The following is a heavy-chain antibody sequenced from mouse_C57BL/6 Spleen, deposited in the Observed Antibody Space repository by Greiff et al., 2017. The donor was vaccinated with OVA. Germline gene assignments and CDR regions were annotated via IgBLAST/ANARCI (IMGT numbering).Heavy chain of an antibody. J-gene: IGHJ1*03. CDR1: GYSITSGYY. Sequence: EVKLVESGPGLVKPSQSLSLTCSVTGYSITSGYYWNWIRQFPGNKLEWMGYISYDGSNNYNPSLKNRISITRDTSKNQFFLKLNSVTTEDTATYYCAAYYSKLDWYFDVWGTGTTVTVSS. CDR2: ISYDGSN. CDR3: AAYYSKLDWYFDV. V-gene: IGHV3-6*01. D-gene: IGHD2-5*01.